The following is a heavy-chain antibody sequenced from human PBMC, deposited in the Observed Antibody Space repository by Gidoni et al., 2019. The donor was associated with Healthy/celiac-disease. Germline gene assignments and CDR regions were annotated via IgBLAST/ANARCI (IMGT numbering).Heavy chain of an antibody. Sequence: EVQLVESGGGLGQPGGSLRLAWAASGVTVSSDAMSWVRQAPGKGLGWVSAISGSGGSTYYADSVKCRFTISRDNSKNTLYLQMNSLRAEDTDVYYCAKDTALYQLLLVDAFDIWGQGTMVTVSS. CDR1: GVTVSSDA. CDR3: AKDTALYQLLLVDAFDI. D-gene: IGHD2-2*01. J-gene: IGHJ3*02. CDR2: ISGSGGST. V-gene: IGHV3-23*04.